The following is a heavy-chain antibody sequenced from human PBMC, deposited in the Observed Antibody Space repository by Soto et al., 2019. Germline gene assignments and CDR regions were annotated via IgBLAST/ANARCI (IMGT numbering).Heavy chain of an antibody. CDR1: GGTLSSYA. V-gene: IGHV1-69*13. Sequence: GASVKVSCKASGGTLSSYAISWVRQAPGQGLEWMGGIIPIFGTANYAQKFQGRVTITADESTSTAYMELSSLRSEDTAVYYCARDEDSSSWYMNWFDPWGQGTLVTVSS. CDR2: IIPIFGTA. CDR3: ARDEDSSSWYMNWFDP. J-gene: IGHJ5*02. D-gene: IGHD6-13*01.